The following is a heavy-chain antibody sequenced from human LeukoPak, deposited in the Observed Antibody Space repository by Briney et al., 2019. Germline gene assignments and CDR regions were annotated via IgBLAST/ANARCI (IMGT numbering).Heavy chain of an antibody. V-gene: IGHV4-4*02. D-gene: IGHD5/OR15-5a*01. J-gene: IGHJ3*02. CDR1: GGSIGSSNW. CDR3: AREVSLDI. CDR2: IHHSGTT. Sequence: SETLSLTCVVSGGSIGSSNWWSWVRQSPEKGLEWIGEIHHSGTTNYNPSFKSRLAISIDQSNDQFSMRLTSVTAADTAMYYCAREVSLDIWGQGTMVTVSS.